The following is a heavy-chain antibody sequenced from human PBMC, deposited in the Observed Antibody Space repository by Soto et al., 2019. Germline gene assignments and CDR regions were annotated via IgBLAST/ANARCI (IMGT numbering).Heavy chain of an antibody. CDR3: ARPAVADYYFDY. CDR1: GGSFSGYY. D-gene: IGHD6-19*01. CDR2: INHSGNT. J-gene: IGHJ4*02. Sequence: PSETLSLTCAVYGGSFSGYYWSWIRQPPGKGLEWIGEINHSGNTNYNPSLESRVTISVDTSKNQFSLKLRSVTAADTAVYYCARPAVADYYFDYWGQGNLVTVSS. V-gene: IGHV4-34*01.